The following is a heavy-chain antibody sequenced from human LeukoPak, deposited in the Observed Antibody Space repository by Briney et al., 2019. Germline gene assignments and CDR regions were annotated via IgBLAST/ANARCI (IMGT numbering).Heavy chain of an antibody. D-gene: IGHD2-2*01. CDR1: GYTFTSYG. CDR3: ARETHIVVVPAAPYYYYYGMDV. CDR2: ISAYNGNT. V-gene: IGHV1-18*01. J-gene: IGHJ6*02. Sequence: ALVKVSCKASGYTFTSYGISWVRQAPGQGLEWMGWISAYNGNTKYVQKLQGRVTMTTDTSTSTAYMELRSLRSDDTAVYYCARETHIVVVPAAPYYYYYGMDVWGQGTTVTVSS.